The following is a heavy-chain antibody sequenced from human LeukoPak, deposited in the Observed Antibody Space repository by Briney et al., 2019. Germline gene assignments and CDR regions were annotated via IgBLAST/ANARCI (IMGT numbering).Heavy chain of an antibody. CDR3: ARDRYYYDSSGYYAFDY. V-gene: IGHV1-69*13. D-gene: IGHD3-22*01. Sequence: GASVKVSCKASGGTFSSYAISWVRQAPGQGLEWMGGIIPIFGTANYAQKFQGGVTITADESTSTAYMELSSLRPEDTAVYYCARDRYYYDSSGYYAFDYWGQGTLVTVSS. J-gene: IGHJ4*02. CDR2: IIPIFGTA. CDR1: GGTFSSYA.